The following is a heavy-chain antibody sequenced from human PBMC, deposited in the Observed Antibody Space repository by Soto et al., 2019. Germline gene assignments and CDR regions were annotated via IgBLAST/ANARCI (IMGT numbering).Heavy chain of an antibody. V-gene: IGHV3-13*01. D-gene: IGHD3-22*01. CDR2: IGTAGDT. J-gene: IGHJ4*02. Sequence: GSLSLSCAASGFTFSSYDMHWVRQATGKGLEWVSAIGTAGDTYYPGSVKGRFTISRENAKNSLYLQMNSLRAGDTAVYYCARASAPKKTYYYDSSGYYHLDYWGQGTLVTAPQ. CDR1: GFTFSSYD. CDR3: ARASAPKKTYYYDSSGYYHLDY.